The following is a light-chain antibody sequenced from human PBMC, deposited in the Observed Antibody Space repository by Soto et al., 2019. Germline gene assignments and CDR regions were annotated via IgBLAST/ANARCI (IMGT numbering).Light chain of an antibody. J-gene: IGKJ2*01. CDR3: QQYKNYSPST. CDR1: QSIGNL. V-gene: IGKV1-5*01. CDR2: DAS. Sequence: DIEMTQSPSTLSASVEDRVTVTCRASQSIGNLLAWYQQKPGKAPNLLISDASNLEIGVPSRFSGSGSETEFTLTITSLQPEDFATYYCQQYKNYSPSTFGQGTKLDI.